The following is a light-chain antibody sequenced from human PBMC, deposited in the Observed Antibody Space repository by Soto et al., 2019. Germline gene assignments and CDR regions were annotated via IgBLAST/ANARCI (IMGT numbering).Light chain of an antibody. CDR2: RNN. J-gene: IGLJ1*01. Sequence: QSALTQAPSASGTPGQRVTISCSGSSSNIGTNYVYWYQQLPGTAPKLLIYRNNQRPSGVPDRFSGSKSGTSASLAISGLRSEDEADYYCATWDDSLGGYVFGTGTKVTVL. CDR1: SSNIGTNY. V-gene: IGLV1-47*01. CDR3: ATWDDSLGGYV.